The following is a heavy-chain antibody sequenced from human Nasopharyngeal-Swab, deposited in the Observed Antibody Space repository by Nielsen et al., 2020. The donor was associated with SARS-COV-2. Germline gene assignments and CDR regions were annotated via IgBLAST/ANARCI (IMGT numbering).Heavy chain of an antibody. CDR2: ISYDGINK. D-gene: IGHD6-19*01. Sequence: GGSLRLSCAASGFIFSNYGMHWVRQAPGKGLEWVAVISYDGINKYNADSVKGRVSISRDNSKNTLYLQMNSLRGEDTAVYYCAKDGGGWLTSGWYYFDYWGQGTLVTVSS. CDR1: GFIFSNYG. J-gene: IGHJ4*02. CDR3: AKDGGGWLTSGWYYFDY. V-gene: IGHV3-30*18.